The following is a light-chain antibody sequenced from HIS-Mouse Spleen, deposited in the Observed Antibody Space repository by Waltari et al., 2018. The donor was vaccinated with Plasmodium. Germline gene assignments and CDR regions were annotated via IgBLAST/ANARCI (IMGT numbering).Light chain of an antibody. CDR2: GSS. V-gene: IGKV3-15*01. Sequence: EIVMTQSPATLSVSPGASATLSCRASQSVSSNLAGYQQKPGQAPRLLIYGSSTRATGIPARFSGSGSGTEFTLTISSLQSEDFAVYYCQQYNNWSFTFGPGTKVDIK. CDR1: QSVSSN. CDR3: QQYNNWSFT. J-gene: IGKJ3*01.